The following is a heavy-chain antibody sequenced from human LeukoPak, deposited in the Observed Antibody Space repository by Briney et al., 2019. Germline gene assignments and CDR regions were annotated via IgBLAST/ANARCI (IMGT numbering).Heavy chain of an antibody. D-gene: IGHD3-22*01. Sequence: GGSLRLSCAASGFTVSSNYMSWVRQAPGKGLEWVSVIYSGGSTYYADSVKGRFTISRDNSKNTLYLQMNSLRAEDTAVYYCARVALTYYYDSSGSPLPDYWGQGTLVTVSS. J-gene: IGHJ4*02. V-gene: IGHV3-66*01. CDR3: ARVALTYYYDSSGSPLPDY. CDR1: GFTVSSNY. CDR2: IYSGGST.